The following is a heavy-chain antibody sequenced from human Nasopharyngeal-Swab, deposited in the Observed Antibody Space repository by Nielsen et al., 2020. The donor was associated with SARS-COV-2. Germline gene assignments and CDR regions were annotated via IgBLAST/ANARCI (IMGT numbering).Heavy chain of an antibody. CDR2: ISSSSSYI. D-gene: IGHD1-26*01. CDR3: AADSGSYFGYYYGMDV. Sequence: GGSLRLSCAASGFTFSSYSMNWVRQAPGKGLEWVSSISSSSSYIYYADSVKGRFTISRDNAKNSLYLQMNSLRAEDTAVYYCAADSGSYFGYYYGMDVWGQGTTVTVSS. CDR1: GFTFSSYS. V-gene: IGHV3-21*01. J-gene: IGHJ6*02.